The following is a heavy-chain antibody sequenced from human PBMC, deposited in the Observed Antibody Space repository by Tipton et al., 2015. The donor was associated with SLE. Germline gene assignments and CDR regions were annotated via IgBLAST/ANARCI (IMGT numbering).Heavy chain of an antibody. D-gene: IGHD1-26*01. CDR3: AKGEGYFDS. Sequence: QVQLVQSGGGLVLPGGSLRLSCAASGFTIRNNYMHWVRQVPGMGLEWVSYISRSSSNIYYADSVKGRFTISRDNAKNMVYLQMTSLRADDTAVYYCAKGEGYFDSWGRGTLVTVSS. V-gene: IGHV3-11*01. CDR2: ISRSSSNI. CDR1: GFTIRNNY. J-gene: IGHJ4*02.